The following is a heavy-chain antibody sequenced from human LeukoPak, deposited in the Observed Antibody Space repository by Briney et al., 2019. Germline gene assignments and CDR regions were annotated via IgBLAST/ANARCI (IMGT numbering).Heavy chain of an antibody. Sequence: GASVKVSCKASGYTFTGYYMHWVRQAPGQGLEWMGWINPNSGGTNYAQKFQGRVTMTRDTSISTAYMELSRLRSDDTAVYYCARGPIVGAPGVGSPFDYWGQGTLVTVSS. CDR2: INPNSGGT. D-gene: IGHD1-26*01. J-gene: IGHJ4*02. V-gene: IGHV1-2*02. CDR1: GYTFTGYY. CDR3: ARGPIVGAPGVGSPFDY.